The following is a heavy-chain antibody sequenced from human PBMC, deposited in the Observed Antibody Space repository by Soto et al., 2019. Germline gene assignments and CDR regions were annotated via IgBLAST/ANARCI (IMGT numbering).Heavy chain of an antibody. V-gene: IGHV4-31*03. D-gene: IGHD3-16*01. Sequence: PSETLSLTCSVSGGSISSGGYSWSWIRQHPGKGLEWIGYIYYSGSTYYNPSLKSRVTISIDTSKNQFSLKLSSVTAADTAVYYRARWTKKSIMATIIFSYGLDAWGQGTTVT. CDR3: ARWTKKSIMATIIFSYGLDA. CDR2: IYYSGST. CDR1: GGSISSGGYS. J-gene: IGHJ6*02.